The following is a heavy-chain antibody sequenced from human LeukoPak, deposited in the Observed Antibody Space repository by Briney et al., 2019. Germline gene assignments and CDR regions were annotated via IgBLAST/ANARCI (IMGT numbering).Heavy chain of an antibody. Sequence: ASVKVSCKASGYTFTDHYLHWLRQAPGQGLEYLGWINPNGGGTNFPQKFQGRVTLTIDTSVNTGYMKITKLTSDDTAVYYCARIITSTWYNEFDCWGQGTLVAVSS. CDR1: GYTFTDHY. V-gene: IGHV1-2*02. D-gene: IGHD1-14*01. CDR3: ARIITSTWYNEFDC. J-gene: IGHJ4*02. CDR2: INPNGGGT.